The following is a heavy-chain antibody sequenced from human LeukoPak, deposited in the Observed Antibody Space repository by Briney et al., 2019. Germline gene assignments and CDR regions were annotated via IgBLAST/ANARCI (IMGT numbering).Heavy chain of an antibody. D-gene: IGHD3-22*01. V-gene: IGHV1-2*06. Sequence: ASVKVSCKASGYTFTGYYMHWVRQAPGQGLEWMGRINPNSGGTNYAQKFQGRVTMTRDTSISTAYMELSRLRSDDTAVYYCARGDQYYCDSSGYGHGYFQHWGQGTLVTVSS. J-gene: IGHJ1*01. CDR2: INPNSGGT. CDR1: GYTFTGYY. CDR3: ARGDQYYCDSSGYGHGYFQH.